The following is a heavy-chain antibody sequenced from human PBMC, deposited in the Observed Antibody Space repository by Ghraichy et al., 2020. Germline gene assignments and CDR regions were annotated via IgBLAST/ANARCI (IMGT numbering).Heavy chain of an antibody. Sequence: ASVKVSCKASGYTFTSYGISWVRQAPGQGLEWMGGISAYNGKTNYAQKLKGRVTMTTDTSTSTAYMELRSLRSDDTAVYYCARDDPTYYNDSSGYYSGYFDYWGQGTRVTVSS. CDR1: GYTFTSYG. J-gene: IGHJ4*02. V-gene: IGHV1-18*04. D-gene: IGHD3-22*01. CDR3: ARDDPTYYNDSSGYYSGYFDY. CDR2: ISAYNGKT.